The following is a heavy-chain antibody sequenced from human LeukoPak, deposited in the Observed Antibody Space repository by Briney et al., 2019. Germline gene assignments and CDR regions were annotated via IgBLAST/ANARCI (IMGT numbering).Heavy chain of an antibody. CDR2: INHSGST. Sequence: PSETLSLTCAVYGGSFSGYYWSWIRQPPGKGLEWIGEINHSGSTNYNPSLKSRVTISVDTSKNQFSLKLSSVTAAVTAAYYCASPTYYGSGSLTDEYAFDIWGQGTMVTVSS. J-gene: IGHJ3*02. V-gene: IGHV4-34*01. CDR3: ASPTYYGSGSLTDEYAFDI. D-gene: IGHD3-10*01. CDR1: GGSFSGYY.